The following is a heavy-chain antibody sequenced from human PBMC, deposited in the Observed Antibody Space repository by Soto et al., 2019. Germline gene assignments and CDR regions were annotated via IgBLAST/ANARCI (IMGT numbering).Heavy chain of an antibody. V-gene: IGHV1-69*13. CDR1: GGTFSSYA. CDR3: AKGEIKHGYNFAY. J-gene: IGHJ4*02. Sequence: SVKVSCKASGGTFSSYAISWVRQAPGQGLEWMGGIIPIFGTANYAQKFQGRVTITADESTSTAYMELSSLRSEDTAVYYCAKGEIKHGYNFAYWARGTVVPVSA. D-gene: IGHD5-18*01. CDR2: IIPIFGTA.